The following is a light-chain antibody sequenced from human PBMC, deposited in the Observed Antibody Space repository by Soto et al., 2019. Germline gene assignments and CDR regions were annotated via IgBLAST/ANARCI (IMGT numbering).Light chain of an antibody. CDR3: HQYHNWPPYT. CDR2: GAS. CDR1: QSVGSN. J-gene: IGKJ1*01. V-gene: IGKV3-15*01. Sequence: EVVMTQSPDTLSVSPGERATLSCRASQSVGSNLAWYQQKPGQAPRLLIYGASTRATAIPARFSGSGSGTEFTLTISSLQSEDFAVYYCHQYHNWPPYTFGQGTKVDI.